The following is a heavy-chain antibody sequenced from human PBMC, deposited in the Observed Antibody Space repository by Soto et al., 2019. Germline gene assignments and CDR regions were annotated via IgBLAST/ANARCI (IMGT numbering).Heavy chain of an antibody. CDR2: INPSGGST. V-gene: IGHV1-46*01. D-gene: IGHD6-13*01. Sequence: ASVKVSCKASGYTFTSYFMHWVRQAPGQGLEWMGIINPSGGSTSYAQKFQGRVTMTRDTSTSTVYMELSSLKASDTAMYYCARTSAAGKYYYGMDVWGQGTTVTAP. J-gene: IGHJ6*02. CDR1: GYTFTSYF. CDR3: ARTSAAGKYYYGMDV.